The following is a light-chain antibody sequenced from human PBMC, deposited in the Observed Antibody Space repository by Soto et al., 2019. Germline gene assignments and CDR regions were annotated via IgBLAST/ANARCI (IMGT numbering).Light chain of an antibody. Sequence: DIVVTQSPATLSASPGERVTLSCRASQFVSSRLAWYQQRPGQVPRLLIYDTSTRAPGISTRFSGSGSGTEFTITISSLQSEDFAVYYCQEYIQWPPGMFGPGTTVYIK. J-gene: IGKJ1*01. CDR3: QEYIQWPPGM. CDR1: QFVSSR. CDR2: DTS. V-gene: IGKV3-15*01.